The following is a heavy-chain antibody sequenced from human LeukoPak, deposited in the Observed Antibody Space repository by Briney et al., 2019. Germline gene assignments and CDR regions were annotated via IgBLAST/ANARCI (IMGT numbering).Heavy chain of an antibody. CDR2: ISYDGSNK. CDR3: ALRPYSSGLEVP. CDR1: GFTFSSYA. D-gene: IGHD6-19*01. V-gene: IGHV3-30-3*01. J-gene: IGHJ5*02. Sequence: PGGSLRLSCAASGFTFSSYAMHWVRQAPGKGLEWVAVISYDGSNKYYADSVKGRFTISRDNSKNTLYLQMNSLRAEDTAVYYCALRPYSSGLEVPWGQGTLVTVSS.